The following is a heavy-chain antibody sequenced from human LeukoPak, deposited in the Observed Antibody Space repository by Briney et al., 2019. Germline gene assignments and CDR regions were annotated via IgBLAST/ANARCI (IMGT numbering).Heavy chain of an antibody. CDR3: ARDLRFLEWLFPVNDAFDI. J-gene: IGHJ3*02. D-gene: IGHD3-3*01. Sequence: GGSLRLSCAASGFTFSGYSMNWVRQAPGKGLEWVSSISSSSSYIYYADSVKGRFTISRDNAKNSLYLQMNSLRAEDTAVYYCARDLRFLEWLFPVNDAFDIWGQGTMVTVSS. CDR2: ISSSSSYI. V-gene: IGHV3-21*04. CDR1: GFTFSGYS.